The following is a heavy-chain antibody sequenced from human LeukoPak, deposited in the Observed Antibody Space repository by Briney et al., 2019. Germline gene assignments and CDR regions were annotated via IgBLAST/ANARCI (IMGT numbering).Heavy chain of an antibody. CDR3: ARDIRVVGATLYFDY. CDR1: GGPISDYY. D-gene: IGHD1-26*01. J-gene: IGHJ4*02. V-gene: IGHV4-59*01. CDR2: MHSSGST. Sequence: SETLSLTCTVSGGPISDYYWSWIRQPPGKGLEWIGCMHSSGSTTYNLSLKSRVSMSIETSTNQFSLKLSSVTAADTAVYYCARDIRVVGATLYFDYWGQGTLVTVSS.